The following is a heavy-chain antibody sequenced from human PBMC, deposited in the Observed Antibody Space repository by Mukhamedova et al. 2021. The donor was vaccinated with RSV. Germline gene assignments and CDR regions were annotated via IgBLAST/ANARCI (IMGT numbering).Heavy chain of an antibody. V-gene: IGHV3-48*03. J-gene: IGHJ6*02. CDR2: ISSSGSTI. CDR3: ARLLLWFGDPHYGMDV. D-gene: IGHD3-10*01. Sequence: VRQAPGKGLEWVSYISSSGSTIYYADSVKGRFTISRDNAKNSLYLQMNSLRAEDTAVYYCARLLLWFGDPHYGMDVWGQGHTVTV.